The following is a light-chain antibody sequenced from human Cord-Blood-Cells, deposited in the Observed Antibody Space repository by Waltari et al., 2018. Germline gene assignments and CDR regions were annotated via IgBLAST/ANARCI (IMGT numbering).Light chain of an antibody. CDR1: KLGDKY. Sequence: SYELTQPPSVSVSPGQTASIPCSGDKLGDKYACWYQQKPGQSPVLVIYQDSKRPSGIPERFSGSNSGNTATLTISGAQAMDEADYYCQAWDSSTGGFGGGTKLTVL. V-gene: IGLV3-1*01. J-gene: IGLJ2*01. CDR2: QDS. CDR3: QAWDSSTGG.